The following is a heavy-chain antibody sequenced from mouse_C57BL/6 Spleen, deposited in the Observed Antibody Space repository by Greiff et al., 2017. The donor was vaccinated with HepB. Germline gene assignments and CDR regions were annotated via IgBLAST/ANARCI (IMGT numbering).Heavy chain of an antibody. CDR2: ISSGSSTI. CDR3: ARGLVYYDYDSWFAY. D-gene: IGHD2-4*01. V-gene: IGHV5-17*01. Sequence: EVKLVESGGGLVKPGGSLKLSCAASGFTFSDYGMHWVRQAPEKGLEWVAYISSGSSTIYYADTVKGRFTISRDNAKNTLFLQMTSLRSEDTAMYYCARGLVYYDYDSWFAYWGQGTLVTVSA. CDR1: GFTFSDYG. J-gene: IGHJ3*01.